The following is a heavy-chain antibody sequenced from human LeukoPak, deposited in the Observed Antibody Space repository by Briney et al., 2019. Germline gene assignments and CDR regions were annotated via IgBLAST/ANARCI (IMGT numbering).Heavy chain of an antibody. V-gene: IGHV3-53*01. J-gene: IGHJ3*02. CDR3: ARESSFFGAFDI. D-gene: IGHD1-26*01. Sequence: GGSLRLSCAASGFTVSSNYMSWVRQAPGKGLEWVSVIYSGGSTYYADSVKGRFTISRDNSKNTLYLQMNSLRAEDTAVYCCARESSFFGAFDIWGQGTMVTVSS. CDR1: GFTVSSNY. CDR2: IYSGGST.